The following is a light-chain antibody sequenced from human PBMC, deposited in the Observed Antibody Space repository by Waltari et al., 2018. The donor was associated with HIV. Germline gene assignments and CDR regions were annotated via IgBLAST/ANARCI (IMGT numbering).Light chain of an antibody. CDR1: KLGDKY. CDR3: QAWDSNTAHVL. CDR2: QDR. Sequence: SYDLTQPPSVSVSPGQTASITCSGDKLGDKYASWYQQKAGQSPVLVIFQDRPRPSGTPDRFSGSNAGNTATLTISGTQAMDEADYYCQAWDSNTAHVLFGGGTKVTVL. V-gene: IGLV3-1*01. J-gene: IGLJ2*01.